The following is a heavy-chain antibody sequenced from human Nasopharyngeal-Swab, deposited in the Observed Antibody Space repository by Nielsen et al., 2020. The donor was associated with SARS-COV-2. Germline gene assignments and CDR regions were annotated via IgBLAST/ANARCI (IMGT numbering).Heavy chain of an antibody. CDR1: GFSFPTHG. D-gene: IGHD6-19*01. V-gene: IGHV3-33*01. CDR2: IWFDGSNK. Sequence: GESLKISCEASGFSFPTHGMHWVRQAPGKRPEWVALIWFDGSNKYFADSVKGRFTISRDNSKNTVYLLMGSLRAEDTAVYYCARDPGAFAEAVAWFDPWGQGTLVTVSS. J-gene: IGHJ5*02. CDR3: ARDPGAFAEAVAWFDP.